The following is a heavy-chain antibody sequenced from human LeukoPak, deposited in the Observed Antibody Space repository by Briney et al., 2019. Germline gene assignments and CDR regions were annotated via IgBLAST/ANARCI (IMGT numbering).Heavy chain of an antibody. CDR1: GGSISSYY. D-gene: IGHD2-2*01. V-gene: IGHV4-4*07. CDR2: IYTSGST. J-gene: IGHJ3*02. Sequence: SETLSLTCTVSGGSISSYYWSWIRQPAGKGLEWIGRIYTSGSTNYNPSLKSRVTISVDTSKNQFSLKLSSVTAADTAVYYCARDRWTPGVIPAAKDDAFEIWGQGTMVTVSS. CDR3: ARDRWTPGVIPAAKDDAFEI.